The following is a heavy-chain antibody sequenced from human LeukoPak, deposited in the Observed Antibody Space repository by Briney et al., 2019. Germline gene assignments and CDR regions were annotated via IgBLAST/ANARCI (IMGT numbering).Heavy chain of an antibody. CDR2: ISYDGSNK. D-gene: IGHD6-13*01. J-gene: IGHJ6*04. Sequence: GRSLRLSCAASGFTFSSYGMHWVRQAPGKGLEWVAVISYDGSNKYYADSVKGRFTISRDNAKNTLYLQMNSLRAEDTAVYYCARAPPAAGRYYGMDVWGKGTTVTVSS. CDR3: ARAPPAAGRYYGMDV. CDR1: GFTFSSYG. V-gene: IGHV3-30*03.